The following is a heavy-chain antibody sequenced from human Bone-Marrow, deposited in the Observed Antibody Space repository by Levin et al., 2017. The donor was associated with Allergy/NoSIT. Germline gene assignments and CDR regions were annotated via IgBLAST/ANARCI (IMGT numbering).Heavy chain of an antibody. CDR2: ISWNSGTI. Sequence: PPGGSLRLSCAASGFTFDDYAMHWVRQGPGKGLEWVSGISWNSGTIDYADSVKGRFTISRDNAKNSVYLQMNSLRVEDTALYYCASGGSSSWYRAGVGDHWGQGTLVTVSS. D-gene: IGHD6-13*01. V-gene: IGHV3-9*01. CDR3: ASGGSSSWYRAGVGDH. CDR1: GFTFDDYA. J-gene: IGHJ4*02.